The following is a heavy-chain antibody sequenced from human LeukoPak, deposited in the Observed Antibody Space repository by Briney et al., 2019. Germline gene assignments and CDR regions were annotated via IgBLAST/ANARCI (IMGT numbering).Heavy chain of an antibody. V-gene: IGHV4-34*01. D-gene: IGHD5-12*01. CDR2: INHSGST. Sequence: PSETLSLTCAVYGGSFSGYHWSWIRQPPGKGLEWIGEINHSGSTNYNPSLKSRVTISVDTSKNQFSLKLSSVTAADTAVYYCARGEGYDRSFDYWGQGTLVTVSS. CDR3: ARGEGYDRSFDY. CDR1: GGSFSGYH. J-gene: IGHJ4*02.